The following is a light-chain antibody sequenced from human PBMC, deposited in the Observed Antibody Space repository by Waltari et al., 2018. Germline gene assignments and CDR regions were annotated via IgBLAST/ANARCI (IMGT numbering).Light chain of an antibody. CDR1: QSVTTY. J-gene: IGKJ4*01. CDR2: DVL. V-gene: IGKV3-11*01. CDR3: QQRSNWPLVT. Sequence: EIVLTQSPATLSLSPGERATLSCRASQSVTTYLAWYQQKPGQPPRLLIYDVLNRATGIPARFSGSGSWTDFTLTISSLEPEDSAIYYCQQRSNWPLVTFGGGTKVEIK.